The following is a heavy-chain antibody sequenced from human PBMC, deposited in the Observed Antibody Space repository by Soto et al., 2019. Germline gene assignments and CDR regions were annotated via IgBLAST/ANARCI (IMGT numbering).Heavy chain of an antibody. CDR3: ARRNVLMVYAIDAFDI. CDR1: GYTFTSYA. D-gene: IGHD2-8*01. V-gene: IGHV1-3*01. J-gene: IGHJ3*02. Sequence: ASVKVSCKASGYTFTSYAMHWVRQAPGQRLEWMGWINAGNGNTKYSQKFQGRVTITRDTSASTAYMELSSLRSEDTAVYYCARRNVLMVYAIDAFDIWGQGTMVTVSS. CDR2: INAGNGNT.